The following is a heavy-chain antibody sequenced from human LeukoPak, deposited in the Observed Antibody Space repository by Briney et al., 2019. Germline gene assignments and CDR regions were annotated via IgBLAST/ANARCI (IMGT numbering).Heavy chain of an antibody. D-gene: IGHD2/OR15-2a*01. V-gene: IGHV6-1*01. CDR1: GDSVSSNSVT. CDR3: VRGVPLGRSGDY. CDR2: TYYRSKWFT. Sequence: SQTLSLTCAISGDSVSSNSVTWTWIRQSPSRGLEWLGRTYYRSKWFTDYAVSVKSRITINPDPSKNQFSLQLNSVTSEDTAVYYCVRGVPLGRSGDYWGQGTLVTVSA. J-gene: IGHJ4*02.